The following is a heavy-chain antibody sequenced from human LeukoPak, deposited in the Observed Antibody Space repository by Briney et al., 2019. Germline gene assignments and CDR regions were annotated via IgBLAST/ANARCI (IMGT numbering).Heavy chain of an antibody. Sequence: SETLSLTCTVSGGSISSGGYYWSWIRQHPGKGLEWIGYIYYSGSTYYNPSLKSRVTISVDTSKSQFSLKLSSVTAADTAVYYCARGALDCSSTSCRPYYFDYWGQGTLVTVSS. CDR1: GGSISSGGYY. D-gene: IGHD2-2*01. J-gene: IGHJ4*02. CDR3: ARGALDCSSTSCRPYYFDY. V-gene: IGHV4-31*03. CDR2: IYYSGST.